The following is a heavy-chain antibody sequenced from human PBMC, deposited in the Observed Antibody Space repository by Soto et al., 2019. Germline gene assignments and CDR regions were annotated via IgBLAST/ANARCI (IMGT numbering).Heavy chain of an antibody. CDR3: ATTGTTEAYYYGMDV. CDR2: IIPIFGTA. V-gene: IGHV1-69*13. CDR1: GGTFSSYA. D-gene: IGHD1-7*01. Sequence: ASVKVSCKASGGTFSSYAISWVRQAPGQGLEWLGGIIPIFGTANYAQKFQGRVTITADESTSSAYMELSSLRSEDTAVYYCATTGTTEAYYYGMDVWGQGTTVTVSS. J-gene: IGHJ6*02.